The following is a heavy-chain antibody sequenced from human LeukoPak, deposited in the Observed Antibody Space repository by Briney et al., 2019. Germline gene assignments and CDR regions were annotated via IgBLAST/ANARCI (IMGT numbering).Heavy chain of an antibody. V-gene: IGHV3-23*01. CDR3: AKSLPYYDFWSGYYTPDAFDI. CDR1: GFTFSSYA. Sequence: GGSLRLSCAASGFTFSSYAMRWVRQAPGKGLEWVSAISGSGGSTYYADSVKGRFTISRDNSKNTLYLQMNSLRAEDTAVYYCAKSLPYYDFWSGYYTPDAFDIWGQGTMVTVSS. J-gene: IGHJ3*02. CDR2: ISGSGGST. D-gene: IGHD3-3*01.